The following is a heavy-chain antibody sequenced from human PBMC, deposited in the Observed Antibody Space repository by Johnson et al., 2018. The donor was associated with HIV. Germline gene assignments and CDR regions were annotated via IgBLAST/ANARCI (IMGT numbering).Heavy chain of an antibody. CDR2: ISYDGSNK. Sequence: VQLVESGGGVVQPGRSLRLSCAASGFTFSSYAMHWVRQAPAKGLEWVAVISYDGSNKFYADSVKGRFTVSRDNSKNTVSLQMNSPRVEDTAVYYCARGGSDVFDIWGRGTMVTVSS. CDR3: ARGGSDVFDI. V-gene: IGHV3-30*04. J-gene: IGHJ3*02. CDR1: GFTFSSYA. D-gene: IGHD3-16*01.